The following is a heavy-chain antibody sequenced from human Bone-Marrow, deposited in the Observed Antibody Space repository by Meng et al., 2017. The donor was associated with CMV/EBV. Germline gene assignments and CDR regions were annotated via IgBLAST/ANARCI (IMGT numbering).Heavy chain of an antibody. CDR3: ARDIAAAGPRPRRHYYSGMDV. D-gene: IGHD6-13*01. CDR1: GYTFTGYY. CDR2: INPNSGGT. Sequence: ASVKVSCKASGYTFTGYYMHWVRQAPGQGLEWMGWINPNSGGTNYAQKFQGRVTMTRDTSISTAYMELNRLRSDDTAVYYCARDIAAAGPRPRRHYYSGMDVWGQGTTVTVSS. V-gene: IGHV1-2*02. J-gene: IGHJ6*01.